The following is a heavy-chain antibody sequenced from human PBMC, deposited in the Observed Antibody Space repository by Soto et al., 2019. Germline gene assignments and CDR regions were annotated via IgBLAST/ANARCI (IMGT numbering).Heavy chain of an antibody. D-gene: IGHD4-4*01. CDR3: ARELQGLYYFDY. V-gene: IGHV1-3*01. Sequence: SVNVSCKASEYTFTSYTMHWVRQAPGQRLEWMGWINGGNGNTKYSQKFQGRVTITRDTSASTAYMELSSLRSDDTAVYYCARELQGLYYFDYWGQGTLVTVSS. CDR1: EYTFTSYT. J-gene: IGHJ4*02. CDR2: INGGNGNT.